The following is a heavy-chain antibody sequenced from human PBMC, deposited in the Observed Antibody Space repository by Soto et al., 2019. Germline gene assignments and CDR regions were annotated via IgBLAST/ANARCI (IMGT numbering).Heavy chain of an antibody. CDR3: ARALYGYSYGYLDY. CDR2: IIPIFGTA. V-gene: IGHV1-69*13. D-gene: IGHD5-18*01. CDR1: GGTFSSYA. J-gene: IGHJ4*02. Sequence: SVKVSCNASGGTFSSYAISWVRQAPGQGLEWMGGIIPIFGTANYAQKFQGRVTITADESTSTAYMELSSLRSEDTAVYYCARALYGYSYGYLDYWGQGTLVTVSS.